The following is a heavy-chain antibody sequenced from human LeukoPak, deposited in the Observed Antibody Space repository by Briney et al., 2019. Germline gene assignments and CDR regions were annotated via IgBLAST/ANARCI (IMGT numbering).Heavy chain of an antibody. CDR1: GFTFSSYG. CDR3: AREWYSGYDYYYYGMDV. V-gene: IGHV3-33*01. Sequence: GGSLRLSCAASGFTFSSYGMDWVRQAPGKGLEWVAVIWYDGSNKYYADSVKGRFTISRDNSKNTLYLQMNSLRAEDTAVYYCAREWYSGYDYYYYGMDVWGQGTTVTVSS. J-gene: IGHJ6*02. CDR2: IWYDGSNK. D-gene: IGHD5-12*01.